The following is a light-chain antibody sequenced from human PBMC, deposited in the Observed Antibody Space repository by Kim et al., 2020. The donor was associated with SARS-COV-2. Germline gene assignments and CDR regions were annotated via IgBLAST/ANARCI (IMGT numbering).Light chain of an antibody. CDR3: QQYNTYPYT. J-gene: IGKJ2*01. CDR2: AAS. V-gene: IGKV1-16*02. Sequence: ASVGDLRAITWRASPCISNYLAWFQQQPAKSPKSLIYAASSLQSGVPSKFSGRGSGTDFTLTISSLQPEDFATYYCQQYNTYPYTFGQGTKLEI. CDR1: PCISNY.